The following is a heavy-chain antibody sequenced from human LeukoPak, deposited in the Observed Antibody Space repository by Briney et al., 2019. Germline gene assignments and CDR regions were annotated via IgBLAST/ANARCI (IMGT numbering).Heavy chain of an antibody. D-gene: IGHD2-2*01. Sequence: PSETLSLTCTVSGGSISSSSYYWGWIRQPPGKGLEWIGGIYYSGSTYYNPSLKSRVTISVDTSKNQFSLKLSSVTAADTAVYYCARHQIVVVPGGFDPWGQGTLVTVSS. CDR1: GGSISSSSYY. J-gene: IGHJ5*02. V-gene: IGHV4-39*01. CDR2: IYYSGST. CDR3: ARHQIVVVPGGFDP.